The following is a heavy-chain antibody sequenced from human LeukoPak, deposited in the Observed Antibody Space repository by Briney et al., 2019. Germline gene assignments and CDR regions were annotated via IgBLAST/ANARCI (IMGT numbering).Heavy chain of an antibody. V-gene: IGHV3-48*04. CDR3: AKEGDNTGYRYFDD. CDR2: INSSSGTI. D-gene: IGHD3-22*01. J-gene: IGHJ4*02. CDR1: GFKLIGYS. Sequence: GGSLRLSCAASGFKLIGYSMNWVRQAPGKGLEWVSYINSSSGTIIYADSEKGRFTISRDNAKNSLYLQMNSLRAEDTAVYYCAKEGDNTGYRYFDDWGQGTLVTVSS.